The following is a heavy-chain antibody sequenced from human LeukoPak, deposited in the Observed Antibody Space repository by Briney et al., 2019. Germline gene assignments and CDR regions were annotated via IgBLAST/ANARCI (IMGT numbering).Heavy chain of an antibody. CDR3: AKGPPEGPFDY. CDR2: ISGSGGST. V-gene: IGHV3-23*01. Sequence: GGSLRLSCAASGFTFSNYAMSWVRQAPGKGLEWVSAISGSGGSTYYADSVKGRFTISRDNSKNTLCLQMNSLRAGDTAVYYCAKGPPEGPFDYWGQGTLVTVSS. CDR1: GFTFSNYA. J-gene: IGHJ4*02.